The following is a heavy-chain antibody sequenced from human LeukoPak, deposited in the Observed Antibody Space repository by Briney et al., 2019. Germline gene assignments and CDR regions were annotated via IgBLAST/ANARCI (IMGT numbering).Heavy chain of an antibody. CDR1: GGSFSSYY. J-gene: IGHJ4*02. V-gene: IGHV4-59*01. CDR3: ARAGADSSGPYFDY. D-gene: IGHD3-22*01. Sequence: SETLSLTCAVYGGSFSSYYWSWIRQPPGKGLEWIGYIYYSGSTNYNPSLKSRVTISVDTSKNQFSLKLSSVTAADTAVYYCARAGADSSGPYFDYWGQGTLVTVSS. CDR2: IYYSGST.